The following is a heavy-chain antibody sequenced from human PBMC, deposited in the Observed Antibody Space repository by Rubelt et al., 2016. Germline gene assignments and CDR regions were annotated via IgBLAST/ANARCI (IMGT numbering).Heavy chain of an antibody. D-gene: IGHD6-13*01. CDR1: GFTFSSYD. CDR3: ARDLGSDSSSFGAFDI. Sequence: VQQVESGGGVVQPGRSLRLSCAASGFTFSSYDMHWVRQATGKGLEWVSAIGTAGDTYYQGSVKGRVTISRGNSKNTLYLQMNSLRAEDTAVYYCARDLGSDSSSFGAFDIWGQGTMVTVSS. J-gene: IGHJ3*02. CDR2: IGTAGDT. V-gene: IGHV3-13*01.